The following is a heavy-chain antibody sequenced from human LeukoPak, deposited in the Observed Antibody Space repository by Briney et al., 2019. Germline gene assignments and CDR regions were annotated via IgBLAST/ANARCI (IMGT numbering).Heavy chain of an antibody. Sequence: GGSLRLSCVASGFTFVHFSMHWVRQAPGKGLEWVAFVSGEQTDKYYADSVKGRFTISRDNSRNTLFLEMNSLRPDDTAVYYCARDQPGTYTMSSTWGQGTLVTVSS. V-gene: IGHV3-30*04. CDR2: VSGEQTDK. J-gene: IGHJ5*02. D-gene: IGHD7-27*01. CDR1: GFTFVHFS. CDR3: ARDQPGTYTMSST.